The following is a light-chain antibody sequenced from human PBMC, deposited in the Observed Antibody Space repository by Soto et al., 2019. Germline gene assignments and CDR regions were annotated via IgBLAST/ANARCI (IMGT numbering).Light chain of an antibody. CDR2: SDN. CDR3: AAWDDSLNGWV. Sequence: QSVLTQPPSASGTPGQRVTISCSGSSSNIAINTVTWSQHLPGTAPKVLIYSDNQRPSGVPDRLSGSKSGASASLAISGLPSEDEADYYCAAWDDSLNGWVFGGGTKLTVL. CDR1: SSNIAINT. J-gene: IGLJ3*02. V-gene: IGLV1-44*01.